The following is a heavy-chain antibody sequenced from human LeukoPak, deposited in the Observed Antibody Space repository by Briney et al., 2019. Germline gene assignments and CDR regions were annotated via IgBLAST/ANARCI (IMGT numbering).Heavy chain of an antibody. V-gene: IGHV4-59*01. Sequence: SETLSLTCTVSGGSISSYYWSWIRQPPGKGLEWIGYIYYSGSTNYNPSLKSRVTISVDTSKNQFSLKLSSVTAADTAAYYCARNAGYCSSTSCYEPWFDPWGQGTLVTVSS. CDR2: IYYSGST. J-gene: IGHJ5*02. CDR1: GGSISSYY. CDR3: ARNAGYCSSTSCYEPWFDP. D-gene: IGHD2-2*01.